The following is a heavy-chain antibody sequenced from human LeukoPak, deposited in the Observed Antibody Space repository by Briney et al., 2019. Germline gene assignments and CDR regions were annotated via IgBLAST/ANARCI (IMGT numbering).Heavy chain of an antibody. CDR1: GGSISSYY. D-gene: IGHD6-13*01. CDR3: AREGDSSSWYRSDY. J-gene: IGHJ4*02. V-gene: IGHV4-59*12. CDR2: IYYSGST. Sequence: SETLSLTCTVSGGSISSYYWSWIRQPPGKGLEWIGYIYYSGSTNYNPSLKSRVTISVDTSKNQFSLKLSSVTAADTAVYYCAREGDSSSWYRSDYWGQGTLVTVSS.